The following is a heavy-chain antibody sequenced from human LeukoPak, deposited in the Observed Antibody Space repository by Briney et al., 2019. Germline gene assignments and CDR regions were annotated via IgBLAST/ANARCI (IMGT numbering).Heavy chain of an antibody. CDR1: GFTFSNYS. J-gene: IGHJ4*02. CDR2: ISSSGSYT. D-gene: IGHD3-9*01. V-gene: IGHV3-21*04. Sequence: GGSLRLSCAASGFTFSNYSMNWVRQAPGKGLEWVSSISSSGSYTYYADSMKGRFTISRDNAKNSLYLQMNSLRVEDTAVYYCVRGLGTGSYWGQGTLVTVSP. CDR3: VRGLGTGSY.